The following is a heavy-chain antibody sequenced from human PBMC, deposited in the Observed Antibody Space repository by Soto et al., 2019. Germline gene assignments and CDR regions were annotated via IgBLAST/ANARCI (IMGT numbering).Heavy chain of an antibody. J-gene: IGHJ4*02. Sequence: GGSLRLSCAASGFSFSIFGMGWVRQAPGKGLEFVSAITDSGGDTFYAESVKGRFTISRDNAKNTLSLQMSSLRAEDTAVYYCAKEGGEGRPYDYWGQGTLVTVSS. CDR2: ITDSGGDT. V-gene: IGHV3-23*01. CDR1: GFSFSIFG. CDR3: AKEGGEGRPYDY. D-gene: IGHD1-26*01.